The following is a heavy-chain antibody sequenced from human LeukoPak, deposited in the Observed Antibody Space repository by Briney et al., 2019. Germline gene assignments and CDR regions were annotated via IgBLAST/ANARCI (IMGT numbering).Heavy chain of an antibody. CDR2: IYYSGST. V-gene: IGHV4-59*01. CDR1: GGSISSYY. CDR3: ARGSSRAIDY. Sequence: PSETLSLTCTASGGSISSYYWSWIRQPPGKGLEWIGYIYYSGSTNYNPSLKSRVTISVDTSKNQFSLKLSSVTAADTAMYYCARGSSRAIDYWGQGTLVTVSS. D-gene: IGHD3-10*01. J-gene: IGHJ4*02.